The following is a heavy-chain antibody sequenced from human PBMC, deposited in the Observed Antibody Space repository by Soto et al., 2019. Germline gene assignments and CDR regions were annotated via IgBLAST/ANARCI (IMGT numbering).Heavy chain of an antibody. CDR2: INHSGST. V-gene: IGHV4-34*01. J-gene: IGHJ4*02. Sequence: SSETLSLTCAVYGGSFSGYYWSWIRQPLGKGLKWIGEINHSGSTNYNPSLKSRVTISVDTSKNQFSLKLSSVTAADTAVYYCARGRRTYYDFWSGYSSYWGQGTLVTVSS. D-gene: IGHD3-3*01. CDR1: GGSFSGYY. CDR3: ARGRRTYYDFWSGYSSY.